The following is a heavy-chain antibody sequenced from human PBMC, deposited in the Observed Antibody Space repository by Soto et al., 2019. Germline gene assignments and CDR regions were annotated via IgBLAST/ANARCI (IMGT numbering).Heavy chain of an antibody. D-gene: IGHD3-10*01. CDR3: AKDQEYYYGSGSLTIYYYYYGMDV. CDR1: GFTFSSYA. J-gene: IGHJ6*02. CDR2: ISGSGGST. Sequence: GGSLRLSCAASGFTFSSYAMSWVRQAPGKGLEWVSAISGSGGSTYYADSVKGRFTISRDDSKNTLYLQMNSLRAEDTAVYYCAKDQEYYYGSGSLTIYYYYYGMDVWGQGTTVTVSS. V-gene: IGHV3-23*01.